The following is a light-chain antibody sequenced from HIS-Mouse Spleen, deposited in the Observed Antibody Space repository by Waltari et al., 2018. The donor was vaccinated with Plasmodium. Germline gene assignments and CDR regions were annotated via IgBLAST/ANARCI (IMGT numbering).Light chain of an antibody. CDR1: SLRSSY. V-gene: IGLV3-19*01. CDR3: NSRDSSGNHWV. Sequence: SSELTQDPAVSVALGQTVRITRKGDSLRSSYASWYQQKPGQAPVLVTYGKNNRPPGIPDRFSGSSSGNTASLTITGAQAEDEADYYCNSRDSSGNHWVFGGGTKLTVL. J-gene: IGLJ3*02. CDR2: GKN.